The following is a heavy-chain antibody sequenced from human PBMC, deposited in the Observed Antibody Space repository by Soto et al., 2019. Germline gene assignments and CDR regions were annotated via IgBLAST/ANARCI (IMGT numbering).Heavy chain of an antibody. J-gene: IGHJ5*02. CDR1: GYTFTSYG. CDR3: ARVWDDVVAEGWFDP. D-gene: IGHD2-15*01. Sequence: ASVKVSCKASGYTFTSYGISWVRQAPGQGLEWMGWISAYNGNTNYAQKLQGRVTMTTDTSTSTAYMELRSLRSDDTAVYYCARVWDDVVAEGWFDPWGRGTLVTVSS. V-gene: IGHV1-18*01. CDR2: ISAYNGNT.